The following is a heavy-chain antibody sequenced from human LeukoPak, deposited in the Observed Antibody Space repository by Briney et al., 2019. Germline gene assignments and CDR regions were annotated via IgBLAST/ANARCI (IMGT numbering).Heavy chain of an antibody. CDR1: GFTFSSFW. J-gene: IGHJ4*02. CDR3: ARTCSSVHFDY. CDR2: IKQDGSEK. V-gene: IGHV3-7*01. D-gene: IGHD2-15*01. Sequence: PGGSLRLSCAASGFTFSSFWMSWVRQSPGKGLEWVANIKQDGSEKYYVDSVKARFTISRENAKNSLYMQIERLRAEDTAVYDCARTCSSVHFDYWGQGTLVTVSS.